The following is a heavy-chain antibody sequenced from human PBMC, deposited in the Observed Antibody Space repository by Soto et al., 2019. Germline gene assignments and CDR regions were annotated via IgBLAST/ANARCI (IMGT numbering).Heavy chain of an antibody. J-gene: IGHJ6*03. V-gene: IGHV3-30*18. D-gene: IGHD2-15*01. CDR1: GFTFSSYG. Sequence: PGGSLRLSCAASGFTFSSYGMHWVRQAPGKGLEWVAVISYDGSNKYYADSVKGRFTISRDNSKNTLYLQMNSLRAEDTAVYYCAKDGVYCSGGSCSRGYYYYYMDVWGKGTTVTVSS. CDR3: AKDGVYCSGGSCSRGYYYYYMDV. CDR2: ISYDGSNK.